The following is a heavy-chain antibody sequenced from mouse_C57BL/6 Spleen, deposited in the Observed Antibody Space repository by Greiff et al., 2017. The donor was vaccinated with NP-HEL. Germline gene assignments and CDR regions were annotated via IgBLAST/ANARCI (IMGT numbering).Heavy chain of an antibody. V-gene: IGHV5-6*01. J-gene: IGHJ2*01. D-gene: IGHD4-1*01. CDR2: ISSGGSYT. CDR1: GFTFSSYG. CDR3: ARHEDWGVVDY. Sequence: EVQRVESGGDLVKPGGSLKLSCAASGFTFSSYGMSWVRQTPDKRLEWVATISSGGSYTYYPDSVKGRFTISRDNAKNTLYLQMSSLKSEDTAMYYCARHEDWGVVDYWGQGTTLTVSS.